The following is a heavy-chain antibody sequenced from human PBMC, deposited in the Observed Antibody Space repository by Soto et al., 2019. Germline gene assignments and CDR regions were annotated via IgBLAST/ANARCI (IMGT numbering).Heavy chain of an antibody. D-gene: IGHD3-16*01. CDR2: GYHSVSI. CDR3: ARAFAGFGAYWYFDL. CDR1: GGSITDYY. V-gene: IGHV4-59*01. J-gene: IGHJ2*01. Sequence: AETLSLTCTVSGGSITDYYCSWIRQPPGKAPESIGYGYHSVSIHYNPSLKTRVTISVDTSENQFSLRLSSVTAADTAVYYCARAFAGFGAYWYFDLWGRGTLVTVSS.